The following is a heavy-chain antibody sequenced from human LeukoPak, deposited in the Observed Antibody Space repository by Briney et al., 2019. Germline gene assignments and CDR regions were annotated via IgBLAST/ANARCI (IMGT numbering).Heavy chain of an antibody. J-gene: IGHJ5*02. CDR3: ASGGGYSSSSRRFDP. V-gene: IGHV4-30-4*08. Sequence: SQTLSLTCTVSGGSISSGDYYWSWIRQPPGKGLEWIGYIYYSGSTYYNPSLKSRVTISVDTSKNQFSLKLSSVTAADTAVYYCASGGGYSSSSRRFDPWGQGTLVTVSS. CDR2: IYYSGST. CDR1: GGSISSGDYY. D-gene: IGHD6-6*01.